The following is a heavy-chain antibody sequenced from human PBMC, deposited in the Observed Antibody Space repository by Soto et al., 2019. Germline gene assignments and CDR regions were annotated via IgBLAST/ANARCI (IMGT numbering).Heavy chain of an antibody. CDR2: VYHTGNT. Sequence: ASETLSLTCSVSGVSVTGYYWTWIRHSPGKGLEWIGYVYHTGNTYYNPSLKSRVTISLDTSKNQVSLRLRSVTAADTAVYYCAREQYNWKLWGQGTLVTVSS. CDR3: AREQYNWKL. D-gene: IGHD1-20*01. CDR1: GVSVTGYY. V-gene: IGHV4-59*02. J-gene: IGHJ4*02.